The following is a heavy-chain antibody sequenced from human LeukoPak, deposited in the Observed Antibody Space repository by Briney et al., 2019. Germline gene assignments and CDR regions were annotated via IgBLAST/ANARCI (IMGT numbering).Heavy chain of an antibody. CDR2: ISYDGSNK. J-gene: IGHJ4*02. D-gene: IGHD6-6*01. CDR3: ARDRLGLYYFDY. Sequence: GSLRLSCAASGFTFSSYAMHWVRQAPGKGLEWVAVISYDGSNKYYADSVKGRFTISRDNSKNTLYLQMDSLRAEDTAVYYCARDRLGLYYFDYWGQGTLVTVSS. CDR1: GFTFSSYA. V-gene: IGHV3-30-3*01.